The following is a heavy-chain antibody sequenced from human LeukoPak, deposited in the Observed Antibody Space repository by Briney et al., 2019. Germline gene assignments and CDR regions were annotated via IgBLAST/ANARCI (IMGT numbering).Heavy chain of an antibody. CDR3: ARDLRNGSGSYSGYYYGMDV. J-gene: IGHJ6*02. D-gene: IGHD3-10*01. CDR1: GYTFTTYG. V-gene: IGHV1-2*02. CDR2: INPNSGGT. Sequence: GASVKVSCKASGYTFTTYGSSWVRQAPGQGREWMGWINPNSGGTNYAQKFQGRVTMTRDTSISTAYMELSRLRSDDTAVYYCARDLRNGSGSYSGYYYGMDVWGQGTTVTVSS.